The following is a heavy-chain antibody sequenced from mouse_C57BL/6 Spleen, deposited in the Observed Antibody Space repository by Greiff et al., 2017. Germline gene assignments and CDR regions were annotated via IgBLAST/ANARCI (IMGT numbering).Heavy chain of an antibody. D-gene: IGHD3-3*01. J-gene: IGHJ2*01. CDR3: AREGAGNHYFDY. CDR1: GYTFTDYY. V-gene: IGHV1-75*01. CDR2: IFPGSGST. Sequence: VKLVESGPELVKPGASVKISCKASGYTFTDYYINWVKQRPGQGLEWIGWIFPGSGSTYYNEKFKGKATLTVDKSSSTAYMLLSSLTSEDSAVYFYAREGAGNHYFDYWGQGTTLTVSS.